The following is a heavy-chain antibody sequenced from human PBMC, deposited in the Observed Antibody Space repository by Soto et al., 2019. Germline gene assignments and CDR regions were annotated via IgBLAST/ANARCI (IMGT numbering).Heavy chain of an antibody. Sequence: GSGPTLVNPTQTLTLTCTFSGFSLSTRGVGVGWIRQPPGKALEWLALIYWDDDKRYSPSLKTRLTITKDTSKNQVVLTMINMDPVDTASYSCAHIGVSRWFDFWGQGTLVTVSS. CDR1: GFSLSTRGVG. J-gene: IGHJ4*02. CDR3: AHIGVSRWFDF. D-gene: IGHD6-13*01. CDR2: IYWDDDK. V-gene: IGHV2-5*02.